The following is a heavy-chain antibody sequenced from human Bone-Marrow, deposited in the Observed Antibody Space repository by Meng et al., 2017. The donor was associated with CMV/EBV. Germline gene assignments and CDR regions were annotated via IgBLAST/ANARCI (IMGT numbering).Heavy chain of an antibody. V-gene: IGHV4-59*01. CDR1: GGSISSYY. J-gene: IGHJ3*02. CDR3: ARKYSSSSILDAFDI. CDR2: IYYSGST. D-gene: IGHD6-6*01. Sequence: GSLRLSCTVSGGSISSYYWSWIRQPPGKGLEWIGYIYYSGSTNYNPSLKSRVTISVDTSKNQFSLKLSSVTAADTAVYYCARKYSSSSILDAFDIWGQGKMVNV.